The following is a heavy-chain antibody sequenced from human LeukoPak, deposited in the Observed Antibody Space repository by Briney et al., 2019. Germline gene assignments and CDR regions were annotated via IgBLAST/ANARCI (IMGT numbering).Heavy chain of an antibody. Sequence: PGDSLRLSCEASGFTFSRHDMHWVRQAAGKGLEWVSGFIPAGDRYYAESVKGRFTISRENAKSSLYLEMNSLRVGDTAVYYCVRGGVWGLSSNWLEAWGQGTLVIVSS. D-gene: IGHD7-27*01. CDR2: FIPAGDR. J-gene: IGHJ5*02. CDR1: GFTFSRHD. CDR3: VRGGVWGLSSNWLEA. V-gene: IGHV3-13*04.